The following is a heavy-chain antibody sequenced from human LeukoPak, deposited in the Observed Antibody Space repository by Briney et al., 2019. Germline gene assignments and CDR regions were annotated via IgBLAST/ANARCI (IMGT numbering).Heavy chain of an antibody. J-gene: IGHJ4*02. Sequence: ASVKVSCKASGYTFTSYYMHWVRQAPGQGLEWMGIINPSGGSTSYAQKFQGRVTMTRDTSTSTVYMELSSLRSEATAIYYCARASSDDTAMATPFAYWGQGTLVTVSS. D-gene: IGHD5-18*01. CDR3: ARASSDDTAMATPFAY. CDR2: INPSGGST. V-gene: IGHV1-46*01. CDR1: GYTFTSYY.